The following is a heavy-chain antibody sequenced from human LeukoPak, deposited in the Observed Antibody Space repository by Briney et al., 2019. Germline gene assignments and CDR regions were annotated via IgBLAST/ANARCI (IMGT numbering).Heavy chain of an antibody. CDR2: IYPGDSDT. CDR3: ARHLEHGSFDY. J-gene: IGHJ4*02. CDR1: EYSSTTYR. V-gene: IGHV5-51*01. Sequence: GESLEISCKGSEYSSTTYRIAWVRQMPGTGLEWMGIIYPGDSDTRYSPSFQGQVTISADRSISTAYLQWSSLKASDTAMYYCARHLEHGSFDYWGQGALVTVSS.